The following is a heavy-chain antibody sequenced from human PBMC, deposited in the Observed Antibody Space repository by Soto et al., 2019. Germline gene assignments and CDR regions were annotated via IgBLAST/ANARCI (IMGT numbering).Heavy chain of an antibody. CDR3: ARDYYDILTGYYYNWFDP. V-gene: IGHV1-46*01. D-gene: IGHD3-9*01. J-gene: IGHJ5*02. CDR2: INPSGGST. Sequence: GASVKVSCKASGYTFTSYYMHWVRQAPGQGLEWMGIINPSGGSTSYAQKFQGGVTMTRDTSTSTVYMELSSLRSEDTAVYYCARDYYDILTGYYYNWFDPWGQGTLVTVSS. CDR1: GYTFTSYY.